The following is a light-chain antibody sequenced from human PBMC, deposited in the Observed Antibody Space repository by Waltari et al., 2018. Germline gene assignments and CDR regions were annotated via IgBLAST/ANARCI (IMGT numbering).Light chain of an antibody. V-gene: IGKV3-20*01. CDR2: RAS. CDR3: QQHGTLPAT. Sequence: EIVLTQSPGTASLSPGERVTLSCRASQSVGSSSLAWYQQKPGQAPRLVIYRASRRATGIPDRFSGSGSGTDVSRTISRLEPEDFAVYYCQQHGTLPATFGQGTKVEIK. CDR1: QSVGSSS. J-gene: IGKJ1*01.